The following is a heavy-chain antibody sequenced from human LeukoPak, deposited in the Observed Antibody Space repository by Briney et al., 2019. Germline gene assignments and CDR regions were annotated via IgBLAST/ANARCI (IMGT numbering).Heavy chain of an antibody. CDR1: GFTFSSYG. J-gene: IGHJ4*02. CDR3: ARGANYFDY. Sequence: GRSLRLSCIASGFTFSSYGMHWVRQAPGKGLDWVAAISPDGSDKYYADSVKGRFTISRDESKNTLNLQMNSLSAEDTAVYYCARGANYFDYWGQGTLVTVSS. V-gene: IGHV3-30*03. CDR2: ISPDGSDK. D-gene: IGHD5-12*01.